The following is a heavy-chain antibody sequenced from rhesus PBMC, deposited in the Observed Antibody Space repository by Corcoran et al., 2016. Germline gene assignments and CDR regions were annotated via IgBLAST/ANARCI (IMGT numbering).Heavy chain of an antibody. Sequence: QLQLQESGPGLVKPSETLSLTCAVLGYSISSGYGWSWIRPHPGKGLEWIGYISYSGSTSYNPSLKSRVTISRDTSKNQFSLKLSSVTAADTAVYYCARASYYFDYWGQGVLVTVSS. CDR2: ISYSGST. V-gene: IGHV4-122*02. CDR1: GYSISSGYG. CDR3: ARASYYFDY. J-gene: IGHJ4*01. D-gene: IGHD1-1*01.